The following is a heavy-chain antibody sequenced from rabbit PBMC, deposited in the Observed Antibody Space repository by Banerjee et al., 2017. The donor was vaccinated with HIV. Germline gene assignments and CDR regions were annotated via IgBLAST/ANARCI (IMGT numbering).Heavy chain of an antibody. V-gene: IGHV1S7*01. CDR1: GFDFSSYY. CDR2: IDPVFGST. Sequence: QLKESGGGLVQPGGSLKLSCKASGFDFSSYYMSWVRQAPGKGLEWIGYIDPVFGSTYYASGVNGRFTISSHNAQNTLYLQLNSLTAADTATYFCARRDSYDDYPFNLWGPGTLVTVS. J-gene: IGHJ4*01. CDR3: ARRDSYDDYPFNL. D-gene: IGHD2-1*01.